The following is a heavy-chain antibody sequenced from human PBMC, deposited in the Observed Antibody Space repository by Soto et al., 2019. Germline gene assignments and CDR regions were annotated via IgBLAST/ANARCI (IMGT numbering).Heavy chain of an antibody. CDR1: GYTFTSYA. V-gene: IGHV1-3*01. Sequence: ASLKVSCKASGYTFTSYAMHWVRQAPGQRLEWMGWINAGNGNTKYSQKFQGRVTITRDTSASTAYMELSSLRSEDTAVYYCARDLGGYSGYDYRYYYGMDVWGQGTTVTVSS. CDR3: ARDLGGYSGYDYRYYYGMDV. J-gene: IGHJ6*02. D-gene: IGHD5-12*01. CDR2: INAGNGNT.